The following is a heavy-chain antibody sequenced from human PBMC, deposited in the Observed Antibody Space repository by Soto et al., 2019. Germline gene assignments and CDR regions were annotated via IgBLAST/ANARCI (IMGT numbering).Heavy chain of an antibody. CDR2: IYPGDSNT. J-gene: IGHJ4*02. CDR3: ARHLHSDSVHITPVSPDY. D-gene: IGHD4-4*01. V-gene: IGHV5-51*01. Sequence: GESLKISCKTSGYSFRSYWIGWVRQMPGKGLEWMAIIYPGDSNTRYRPPFQGQVTISADKSISTAFLQWSSLKAADSAMYYCARHLHSDSVHITPVSPDYWGQGTLVTVPS. CDR1: GYSFRSYW.